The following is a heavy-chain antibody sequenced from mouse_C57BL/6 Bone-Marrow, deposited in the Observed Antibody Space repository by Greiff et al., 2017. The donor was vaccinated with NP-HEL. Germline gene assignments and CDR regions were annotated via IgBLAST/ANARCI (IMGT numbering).Heavy chain of an antibody. D-gene: IGHD1-1*01. V-gene: IGHV1-69*01. J-gene: IGHJ4*01. CDR2: IDPSDSYT. CDR1: GYTFTSYW. Sequence: QVQLQQSGAELVMPGASVKLSCKASGYTFTSYWMHWVKQRPGQGLEWIGEIDPSDSYTNYNQKFKGKSTLTVDKSSSTAYMQLSSLTSEDSAVYYCARERDYYGMGAMDYWGQGTSVTVSS. CDR3: ARERDYYGMGAMDY.